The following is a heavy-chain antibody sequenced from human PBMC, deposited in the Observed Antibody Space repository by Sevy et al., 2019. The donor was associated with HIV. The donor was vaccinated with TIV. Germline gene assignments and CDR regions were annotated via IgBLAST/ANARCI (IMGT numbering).Heavy chain of an antibody. CDR2: FDPEDGET. V-gene: IGHV1-24*01. CDR3: ATAPITFGGVIVTPHYFDY. J-gene: IGHJ4*02. CDR1: GYTLTELS. Sequence: ASVKVSCKVSGYTLTELSMHWVRQAPGKGLEWMGGFDPEDGETIYAQKFKGRVTMTEDTSTDTAYMELSSLRSEDTAVYYCATAPITFGGVIVTPHYFDYWGQGTLVTVSS. D-gene: IGHD3-16*02.